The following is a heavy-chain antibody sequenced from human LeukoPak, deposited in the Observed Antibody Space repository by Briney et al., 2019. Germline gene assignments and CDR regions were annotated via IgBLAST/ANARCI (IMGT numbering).Heavy chain of an antibody. CDR3: ARSSYSSSSSV. V-gene: IGHV3-64*04. CDR2: ISSNGGST. CDR1: GFTFSSYA. Sequence: GGSLRLSCSASGFTFSSYAMHWVRQAPGKGLEYVSAISSNGGSTYYADSVKGRFTISRDNSENTVYLQMNSLRAEDTAVYYCARSSYSSSSSVWGQGTMVTVSS. D-gene: IGHD6-6*01. J-gene: IGHJ3*01.